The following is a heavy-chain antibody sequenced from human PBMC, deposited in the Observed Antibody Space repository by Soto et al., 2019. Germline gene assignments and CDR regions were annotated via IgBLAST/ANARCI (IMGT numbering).Heavy chain of an antibody. CDR2: ISGSGGST. V-gene: IGHV3-23*01. CDR3: EKVTPAQYYFDY. Sequence: EVQLLESGGGLVQPGGSLRLSCAASGFTFSSYAMSWVRQAPGKGLEWVSAISGSGGSTYYADSVKGRVTISRDNSKNTLYLQMNSLRAEDTAVYYCEKVTPAQYYFDYWGQGTLVTVSS. CDR1: GFTFSSYA. D-gene: IGHD4-4*01. J-gene: IGHJ4*02.